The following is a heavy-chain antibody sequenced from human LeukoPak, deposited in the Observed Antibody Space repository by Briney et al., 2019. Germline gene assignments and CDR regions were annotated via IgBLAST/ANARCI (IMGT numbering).Heavy chain of an antibody. D-gene: IGHD1-26*01. CDR1: GGSISDGTYY. CDR2: IHYSGTT. V-gene: IGHV4-39*01. J-gene: IGHJ4*02. Sequence: KPSETLSLTCTVSGGSISDGTYYWGWIRQPPGKGLEWIGTIHYSGTTHYNRSLKSRVTLSVDASKNQFSLRLSSVTAADTAVYYRARRTTESYPDYWGQGTLVTVST. CDR3: ARRTTESYPDY.